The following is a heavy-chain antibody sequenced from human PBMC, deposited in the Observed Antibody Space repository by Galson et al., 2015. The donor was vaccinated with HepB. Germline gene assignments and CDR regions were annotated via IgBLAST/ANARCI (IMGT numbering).Heavy chain of an antibody. CDR3: ARDRSPGCSSTSCYSKLGFDP. J-gene: IGHJ5*02. Sequence: SVKVSCKASAGTFSSYAISWARQAPGQGLEWMGGIIPIFGTANYAQKFQGRVTITADESTSTAYMELSSLRSEDTAVYYCARDRSPGCSSTSCYSKLGFDPWGQGTLVTVSS. CDR2: IIPIFGTA. D-gene: IGHD2-2*01. CDR1: AGTFSSYA. V-gene: IGHV1-69*13.